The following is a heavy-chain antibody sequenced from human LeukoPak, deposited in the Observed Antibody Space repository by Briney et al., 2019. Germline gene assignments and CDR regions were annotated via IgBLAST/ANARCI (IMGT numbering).Heavy chain of an antibody. V-gene: IGHV5-51*01. CDR2: IYPGDSDT. CDR1: GSRFTTYW. Sequence: GESLKISCKGSGSRFTTYWIAWVRQMPGKGLEWMGIIYPGDSDTRYSPSFQGQVTISADKSISTAFLQWSSLKASDTAMYYCARQQVAYNYYYGMDVWGKGTTVTVSS. CDR3: ARQQVAYNYYYGMDV. J-gene: IGHJ6*04. D-gene: IGHD2-15*01.